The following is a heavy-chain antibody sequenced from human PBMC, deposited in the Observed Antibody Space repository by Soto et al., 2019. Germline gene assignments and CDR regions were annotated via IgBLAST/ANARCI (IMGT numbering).Heavy chain of an antibody. V-gene: IGHV4-4*02. Sequence: QVKLQESGPGLVKPSGTLSLTCAVSGGSISSENWWSWVRQSPGKGLEWIGEIYHRGSTNHSPSLKSRVSISVDKSKNQFSLNLTSVTAADTAVYYCAKNGYTRFDYWGQGILVTVSS. CDR2: IYHRGST. J-gene: IGHJ4*02. CDR1: GGSISSENW. D-gene: IGHD5-12*01. CDR3: AKNGYTRFDY.